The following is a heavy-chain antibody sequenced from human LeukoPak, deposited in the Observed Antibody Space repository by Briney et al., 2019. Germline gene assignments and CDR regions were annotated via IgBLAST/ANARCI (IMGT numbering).Heavy chain of an antibody. J-gene: IGHJ4*02. CDR1: GGSISSGGYY. V-gene: IGHV4-30-2*01. Sequence: SETLSLTCTVSGGSISSGGYYWSWIRQPPGKGLEWIGYIYHSGSTYYNPSLKSRVTISVDRSKNQFSLKLSSVTAADTAVYYCARVRIAARLVDYWGQGTLVTVSS. D-gene: IGHD6-6*01. CDR3: ARVRIAARLVDY. CDR2: IYHSGST.